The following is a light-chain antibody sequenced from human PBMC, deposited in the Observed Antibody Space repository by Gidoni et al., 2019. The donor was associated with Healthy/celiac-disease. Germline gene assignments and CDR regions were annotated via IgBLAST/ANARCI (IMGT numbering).Light chain of an antibody. CDR1: QSDSSN. CDR2: GAS. V-gene: IGKV3-15*01. CDR3: QQYNNWPPIT. Sequence: EIVKTQSPATLSVSPGERATLSCSARQSDSSNLAWYQQKPAEAPRLLIYGASTRAPGITARFSGSGSGTEFTLPISSLQSDDFVVYYCQQYNNWPPITFGPGTKVDIK. J-gene: IGKJ3*01.